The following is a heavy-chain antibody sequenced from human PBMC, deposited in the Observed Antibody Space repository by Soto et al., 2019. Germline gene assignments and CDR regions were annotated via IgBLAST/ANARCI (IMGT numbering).Heavy chain of an antibody. D-gene: IGHD6-13*01. V-gene: IGHV3-23*01. J-gene: IGHJ4*02. CDR1: GFTFSSYG. CDR2: IGSSGATT. Sequence: GGSLILSCAASGFTFSSYGMSWVRQAPGKGLEWVSAIGSSGATTYYADSVKGRFTISRDNSKNTLYLQMNSLRAEDTAVYYCAKVLAGLDYWGQGTLVTVS. CDR3: AKVLAGLDY.